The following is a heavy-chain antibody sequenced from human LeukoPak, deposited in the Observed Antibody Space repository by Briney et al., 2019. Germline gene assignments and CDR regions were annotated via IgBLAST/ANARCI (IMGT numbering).Heavy chain of an antibody. CDR1: GGSISSGSYY. Sequence: PSETLSLTCTVSGGSISSGSYYWSWIRQPAGKGLEWIGRIYTSGSTNYNPSPKSRVTISVDTSKNQFSLKLSSVTAADTAVYYCARDLLRVCSGGSCYYHDAFDIWGQGTMVTVSS. D-gene: IGHD2-15*01. V-gene: IGHV4-61*02. CDR2: IYTSGST. J-gene: IGHJ3*02. CDR3: ARDLLRVCSGGSCYYHDAFDI.